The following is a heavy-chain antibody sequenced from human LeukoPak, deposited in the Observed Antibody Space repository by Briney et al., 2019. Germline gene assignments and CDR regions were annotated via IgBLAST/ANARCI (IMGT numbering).Heavy chain of an antibody. Sequence: SETLSLTCAVYGGSFSGYYWSWIRQPPGKGLEWIGEIYHSGSTNYNPSLKSRVTISVDKSKNQFSLKLSSVTAADTAVYYCARAPIVVELNAFDIWGQGTMVTVSS. CDR3: ARAPIVVELNAFDI. V-gene: IGHV4-34*01. CDR2: IYHSGST. CDR1: GGSFSGYY. J-gene: IGHJ3*02. D-gene: IGHD2-21*01.